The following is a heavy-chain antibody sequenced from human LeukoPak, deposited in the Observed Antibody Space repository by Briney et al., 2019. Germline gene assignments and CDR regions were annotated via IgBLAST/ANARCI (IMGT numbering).Heavy chain of an antibody. D-gene: IGHD1-26*01. V-gene: IGHV3-9*01. CDR3: AKDEGGSRWYYFDY. Sequence: PGRSLRLSCAASGFTFDDYAMHWVRQAPGKGLEWVSGISWNSGSIGYADSVKGRFTISRDNAKNSLYLQMNSLGAEDTALYYCAKDEGGSRWYYFDYWGQGTLVTVSS. CDR2: ISWNSGSI. CDR1: GFTFDDYA. J-gene: IGHJ4*02.